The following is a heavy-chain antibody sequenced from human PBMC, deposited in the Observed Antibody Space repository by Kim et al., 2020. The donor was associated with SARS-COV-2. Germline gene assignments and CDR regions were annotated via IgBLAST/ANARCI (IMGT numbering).Heavy chain of an antibody. J-gene: IGHJ3*02. CDR3: ARCLRLSRGAFDI. Sequence: SETLSLTCTVSGGSISSGGYYWSWIRQHPGKGLEWIGYIYYSGSTYYNPSLKSRVTISVDTSKNQFSLKLSSVTAADTAVYYCARCLRLSRGAFDIWGQGTMVTVSS. V-gene: IGHV4-31*03. CDR2: IYYSGST. D-gene: IGHD3-10*01. CDR1: GGSISSGGYY.